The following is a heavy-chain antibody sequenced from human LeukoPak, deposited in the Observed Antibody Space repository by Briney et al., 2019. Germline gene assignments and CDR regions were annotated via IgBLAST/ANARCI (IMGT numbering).Heavy chain of an antibody. CDR1: GGSISSYY. Sequence: SETLSLTCTVSGGSISSYYWGWIRQPPGKGLEWIGYIYYSGSTNYNPSLKSRVTISVDTSKNQFSLKLSSVTAADTAVYYCAKGYSSPAPYYYYYMDVWGKGTTVTVSS. D-gene: IGHD6-13*01. CDR3: AKGYSSPAPYYYYYMDV. J-gene: IGHJ6*03. CDR2: IYYSGST. V-gene: IGHV4-59*01.